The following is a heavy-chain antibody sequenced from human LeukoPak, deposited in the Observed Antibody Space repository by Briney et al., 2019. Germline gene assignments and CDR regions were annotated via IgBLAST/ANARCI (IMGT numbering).Heavy chain of an antibody. CDR3: VKDDGWVQYAN. CDR2: ISGSGGST. J-gene: IGHJ4*02. V-gene: IGHV3-23*01. Sequence: GGSLRLSCAASGFTFSSYGMSWVRQAPGKGLEWVSAISGSGGSTYYADSVKGRFIISRDNSKNTVYLQMNSLSAEDAAVYYCVKDDGWVQYANWGQGTLVTVSS. CDR1: GFTFSSYG. D-gene: IGHD5-24*01.